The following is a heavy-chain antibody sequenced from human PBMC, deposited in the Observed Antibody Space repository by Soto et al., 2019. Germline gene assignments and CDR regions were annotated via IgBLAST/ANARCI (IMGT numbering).Heavy chain of an antibody. J-gene: IGHJ6*04. CDR1: GFTFSSYG. Sequence: QVQLVESGGGVVQPGRSLRLSCAASGFTFSSYGMHWVRQAPGKGLEWVAVISYDGSNKYYADSVKGRFTISRENSKNTLYLQMNSLRAEDTAVYYCAKDSRSRRPDVLGKGTTVTFSS. CDR3: AKDSRSRRPDV. CDR2: ISYDGSNK. V-gene: IGHV3-30*18.